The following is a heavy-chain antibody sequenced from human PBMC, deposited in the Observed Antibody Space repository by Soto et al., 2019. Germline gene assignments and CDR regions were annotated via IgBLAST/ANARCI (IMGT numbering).Heavy chain of an antibody. V-gene: IGHV4-34*01. D-gene: IGHD2-15*01. J-gene: IGHJ6*02. CDR1: GGSFSGYY. CDR2: INHSGST. Sequence: SETLSLSCAVYGGSFSGYYWSWIRQPPGKGLEWIGEINHSGSTNYNPSLKSRVTISVDTSKNQFSLKLSSVTAADTAVYYCARGGRGQTYYYYGMDVWGQGTTVTVFS. CDR3: ARGGRGQTYYYYGMDV.